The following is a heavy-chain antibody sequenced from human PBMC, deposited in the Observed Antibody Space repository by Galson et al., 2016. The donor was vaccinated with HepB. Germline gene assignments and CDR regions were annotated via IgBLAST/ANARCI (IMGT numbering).Heavy chain of an antibody. CDR2: INPDSGDP. Sequence: SVKVSCRASGYTFTGYYIHWLRQAPGQGLEWMGRINPDSGDPDYAQNFQGRVTLTRDTSINTAYMELTRLTSDDTAVYYCAKSNLGMRAEAVNAFDTWGQGTMVPVS. CDR1: GYTFTGYY. J-gene: IGHJ3*02. CDR3: AKSNLGMRAEAVNAFDT. V-gene: IGHV1-2*06. D-gene: IGHD6-19*01.